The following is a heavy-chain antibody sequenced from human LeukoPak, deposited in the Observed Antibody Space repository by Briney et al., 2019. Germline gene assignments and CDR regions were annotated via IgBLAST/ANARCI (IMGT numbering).Heavy chain of an antibody. Sequence: ASVKVSCKASGYTFTGYYMHWVRQAPGQGLEWMGWINPSGGSTSYAQKFQGRVTMTRDTSTSTVYMELSSLRSEDTAVYYCAGPTTIYAFDIWGQGTMVTVSS. D-gene: IGHD3-3*01. CDR2: INPSGGST. CDR3: AGPTTIYAFDI. V-gene: IGHV1-46*01. J-gene: IGHJ3*02. CDR1: GYTFTGYY.